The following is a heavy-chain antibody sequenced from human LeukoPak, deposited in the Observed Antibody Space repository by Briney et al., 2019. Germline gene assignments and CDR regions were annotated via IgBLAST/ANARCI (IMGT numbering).Heavy chain of an antibody. CDR3: ARDRCNSTTCASRGAFDI. V-gene: IGHV4-39*07. Sequence: PSETLSLTCTVSGGSISRRSYYWGWVRQPPGKGLEGIGSIYYTGNTFYNPSLKSRLTISVDTSKNQFSLKLSSVTAADTAVYYCARDRCNSTTCASRGAFDIWGQGTMVTVS. J-gene: IGHJ3*02. CDR1: GGSISRRSYY. D-gene: IGHD2-2*01. CDR2: IYYTGNT.